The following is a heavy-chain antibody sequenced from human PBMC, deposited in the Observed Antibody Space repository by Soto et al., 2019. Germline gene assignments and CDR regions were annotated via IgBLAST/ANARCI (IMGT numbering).Heavy chain of an antibody. D-gene: IGHD6-19*01. CDR2: LTGGSDVT. CDR3: ARDLHMAVAGTLGY. J-gene: IGHJ4*02. V-gene: IGHV3-23*01. Sequence: PGGSLRLSCAASGFIVSSYAMSWVRQAPGKGLEWVSTLTGGSDVTNYADSVKGRCTISRDNSKNTLYLQINSLRPEDTAVYYCARDLHMAVAGTLGYWGQGA. CDR1: GFIVSSYA.